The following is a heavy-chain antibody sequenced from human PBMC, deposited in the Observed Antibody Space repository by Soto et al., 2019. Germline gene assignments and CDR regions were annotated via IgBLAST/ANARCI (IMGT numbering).Heavy chain of an antibody. J-gene: IGHJ4*02. CDR2: IYYSGST. Sequence: SETLSLTCTVSGGSISSGDYYWSWIRQPPGKGLEWIGYIYYSGSTYYNPSLKSRVTISVDTSKNQFSLKLSSVTAADTAVYYCARVLLWFGELLPTAFDYWGQGTLVTVS. V-gene: IGHV4-30-4*01. CDR1: GGSISSGDYY. D-gene: IGHD3-10*01. CDR3: ARVLLWFGELLPTAFDY.